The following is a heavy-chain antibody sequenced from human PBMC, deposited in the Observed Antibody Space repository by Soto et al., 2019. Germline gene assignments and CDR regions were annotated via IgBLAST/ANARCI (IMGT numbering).Heavy chain of an antibody. CDR3: AKDIVATIRFDY. D-gene: IGHD5-12*01. V-gene: IGHV3-30*18. Sequence: PGGSLRLSCAASGFTFSSYGMHWVRQAPGKGLEWVAVISYDGSNKYYADSVKGRFTISRDNSKNTLYLQMNSLRAEDTAVYYCAKDIVATIRFDYWGQGTLVTVSS. J-gene: IGHJ4*02. CDR1: GFTFSSYG. CDR2: ISYDGSNK.